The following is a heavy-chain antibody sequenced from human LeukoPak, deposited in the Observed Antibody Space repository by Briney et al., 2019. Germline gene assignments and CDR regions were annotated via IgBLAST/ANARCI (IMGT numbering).Heavy chain of an antibody. Sequence: GGSLRLSCVTSGFTFERYVMHWLRLAPGKGLECVSSIHPNNGGVGYAASVKGRFAISRDNARNSLYLEMTSLRPEDTAVYYCVKDAPNGSVDFWGRGTLVTVSS. J-gene: IGHJ4*02. D-gene: IGHD2-8*01. CDR2: IHPNNGGV. V-gene: IGHV3-9*01. CDR3: VKDAPNGSVDF. CDR1: GFTFERYV.